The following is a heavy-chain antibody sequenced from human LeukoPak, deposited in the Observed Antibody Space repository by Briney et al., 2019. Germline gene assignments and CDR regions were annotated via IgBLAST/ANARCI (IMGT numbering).Heavy chain of an antibody. CDR2: INSNTGGT. CDR3: ARSGGYDSSGYYFRSKKPLR. V-gene: IGHV1-2*04. CDR1: GYTFTGYY. D-gene: IGHD3-22*01. Sequence: ASVKVSCKASGYTFTGYYLHWVRQAPGQGLEWMGWINSNTGGTNYARKFQGWVTMTRDTSISTAYMELNSLRSEDTAVYYCARSGGYDSSGYYFRSKKPLRWGQGTLVTVSS. J-gene: IGHJ4*02.